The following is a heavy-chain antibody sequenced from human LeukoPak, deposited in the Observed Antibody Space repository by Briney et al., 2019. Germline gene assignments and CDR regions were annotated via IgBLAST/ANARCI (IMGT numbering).Heavy chain of an antibody. V-gene: IGHV4-4*07. CDR3: AREVKQQLVLYYYYYMDV. CDR2: IYTSGST. J-gene: IGHJ6*03. Sequence: ASETLSLTCTDSGGSISSYYWSWIRQPAGKGLEWIGRIYTSGSTNYNPSLKSRVTISVDKSKNQFSLKLSSVTAADTAVYYCAREVKQQLVLYYYYYMDVWGKGTTVTVSS. D-gene: IGHD6-13*01. CDR1: GGSISSYY.